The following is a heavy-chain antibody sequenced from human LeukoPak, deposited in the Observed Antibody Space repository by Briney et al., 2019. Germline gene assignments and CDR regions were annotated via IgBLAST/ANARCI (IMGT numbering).Heavy chain of an antibody. CDR2: ISADNGNT. Sequence: ASVKVSCKASGYTLTSYGISWVRQAPGQGLEWMGWISADNGNTNYAQKLQGRVTMTTDTSTSTAYMELRSLRSDDTAVYYCARDGNSGYDYLGSHFDYWGQGTLVTVSS. V-gene: IGHV1-18*01. CDR1: GYTLTSYG. J-gene: IGHJ4*02. CDR3: ARDGNSGYDYLGSHFDY. D-gene: IGHD5-12*01.